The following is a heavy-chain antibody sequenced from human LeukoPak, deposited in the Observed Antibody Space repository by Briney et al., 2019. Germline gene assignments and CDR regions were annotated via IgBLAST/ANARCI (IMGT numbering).Heavy chain of an antibody. J-gene: IGHJ4*02. Sequence: TPGGSLRLSCAASGFTFDDYAMPWVRQAPGKGLEWVSSISSSSSYIYYADSVKGRFTISRDNAKNSLYLQMNSLRAEDTAVYYCARKGRRGYYGEYWGQGTLVTVSS. CDR2: ISSSSSYI. CDR1: GFTFDDYA. CDR3: ARKGRRGYYGEY. V-gene: IGHV3-21*01. D-gene: IGHD3-3*01.